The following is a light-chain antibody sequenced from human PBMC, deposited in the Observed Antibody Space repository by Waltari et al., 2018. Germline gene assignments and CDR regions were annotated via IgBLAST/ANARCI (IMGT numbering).Light chain of an antibody. CDR3: TSYADSHNLR. CDR2: DND. Sequence: QSVLPQPPSVSAAPGQKVTISCSGSRSNIGYNYVSWYQQLPGTAPKLLIYDNDKGSAGIPDRFSGSKSGITASLTISGLQPEDEADYYCTSYADSHNLRFGGGTKLTVL. J-gene: IGLJ2*01. CDR1: RSNIGYNY. V-gene: IGLV1-51*01.